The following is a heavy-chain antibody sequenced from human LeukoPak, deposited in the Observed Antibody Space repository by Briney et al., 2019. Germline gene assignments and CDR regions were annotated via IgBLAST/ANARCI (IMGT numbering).Heavy chain of an antibody. V-gene: IGHV1-3*01. J-gene: IGHJ4*02. CDR3: ARTIGAYYFDN. CDR2: INAGNDNT. D-gene: IGHD2/OR15-2a*01. Sequence: ASVKVSCKASGYTFTNYALHWVRQAPGQRLEWMGWINAGNDNTKYSQKLQGRLTITRGTSASTAYMKLSSLRSEDTAIYYCARTIGAYYFDNWGQGTLVTVSS. CDR1: GYTFTNYA.